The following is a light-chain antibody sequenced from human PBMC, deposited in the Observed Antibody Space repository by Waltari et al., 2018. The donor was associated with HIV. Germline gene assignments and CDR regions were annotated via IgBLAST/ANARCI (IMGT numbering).Light chain of an antibody. V-gene: IGLV2-11*01. CDR3: CSYAGSYTGV. CDR2: DVS. Sequence: QSALTQPRSVSGSPGQSVTISCTGTSSDVGGYNYVSWYQQHPGKAPKLMLYDVSNQPSGVPDGFSGSKSGNTASLTISGLQAEDEADYYCCSYAGSYTGVFGGGTKLTVL. CDR1: SSDVGGYNY. J-gene: IGLJ2*01.